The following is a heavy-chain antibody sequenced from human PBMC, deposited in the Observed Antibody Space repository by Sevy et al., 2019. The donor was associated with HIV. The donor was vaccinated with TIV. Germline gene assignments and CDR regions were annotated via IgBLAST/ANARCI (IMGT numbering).Heavy chain of an antibody. D-gene: IGHD6-19*01. J-gene: IGHJ4*02. CDR3: ARGGAVPGFDY. CDR2: ISYDGSVT. CDR1: GFTFSNYA. V-gene: IGHV3-30*04. Sequence: GGSLRLSCAASGFTFSNYAMHWVRQAPGKGLEWVSLISYDGSVTYYADSVKGRFTISRDISKNTLYLQMNGLRTEDTAVYYCARGGAVPGFDYWGQGALVTVSS.